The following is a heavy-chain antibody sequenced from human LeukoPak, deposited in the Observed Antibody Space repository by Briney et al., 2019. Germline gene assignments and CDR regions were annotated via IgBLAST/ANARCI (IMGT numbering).Heavy chain of an antibody. CDR3: TTDLVYMTSFFDY. CDR1: GITFSNAW. CDR2: VKSKTDGGTT. Sequence: GGSLRLSCAASGITFSNAWMSWVRQAPGKGLEWVGRVKSKTDGGTTDYAAPVKGRFTISRDDSKHTLYLQMNSLKTGDIVVYYCTTDLVYMTSFFDYWGQGTLVTVSS. D-gene: IGHD3-16*01. J-gene: IGHJ4*02. V-gene: IGHV3-15*01.